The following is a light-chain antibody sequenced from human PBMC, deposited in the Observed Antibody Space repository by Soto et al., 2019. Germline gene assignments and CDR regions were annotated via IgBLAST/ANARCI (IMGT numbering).Light chain of an antibody. J-gene: IGLJ2*01. V-gene: IGLV2-23*02. Sequence: QSVLTQPASVSGSPGQSITISCTGTSSDVASYDLVTWYQQHPGNAPKLLIYEVTERPSGISNRFSGSKSGNTASLTISGHQAEDEADYYCCSYAGRSTIFGGGTKLTVL. CDR3: CSYAGRSTI. CDR1: SSDVASYDL. CDR2: EVT.